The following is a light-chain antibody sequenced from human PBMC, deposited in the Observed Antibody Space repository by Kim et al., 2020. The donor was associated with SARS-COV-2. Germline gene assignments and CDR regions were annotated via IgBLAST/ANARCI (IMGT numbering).Light chain of an antibody. CDR3: QQANSFPRT. CDR1: QDIASL. J-gene: IGKJ3*01. V-gene: IGKV1-12*01. CDR2: AAS. Sequence: VGDRVTIPCLSSQDIASLSAWYQQKPVTAPQLLIDAASNSQTGVPSRFRGSGARTDFPLTISSLQPEDSATYCCQQANSFPRTFGPGTKVDIK.